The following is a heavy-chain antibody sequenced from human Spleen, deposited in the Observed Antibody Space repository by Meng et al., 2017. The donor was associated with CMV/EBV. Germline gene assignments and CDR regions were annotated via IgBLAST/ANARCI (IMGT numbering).Heavy chain of an antibody. CDR3: ARAEPAIFGVVSDY. D-gene: IGHD3-3*01. V-gene: IGHV3-7*01. CDR2: IKQDGSEK. Sequence: GESLKISCAASGFTFSSYWMSWVRQAPGKGLEWVANIKQDGSEKYYVDSVKGRFTISRDNAKNSLYLQMNSLRAEDTAVYYCARAEPAIFGVVSDYWGQGTLVTVSS. J-gene: IGHJ4*02. CDR1: GFTFSSYW.